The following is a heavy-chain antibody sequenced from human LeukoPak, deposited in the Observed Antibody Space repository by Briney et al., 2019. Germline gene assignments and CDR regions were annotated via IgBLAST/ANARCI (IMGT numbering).Heavy chain of an antibody. J-gene: IGHJ3*02. D-gene: IGHD2-2*01. CDR1: GFTFSSYA. CDR2: ISGSGGST. V-gene: IGHV3-23*01. CDR3: VKRGYCTTASCTYAFDI. Sequence: PGGSLRLSCAASGFTFSSYAMSWVRQAPGKGLEWVSAISGSGGSTYYADSVKGRSTISRDNSKNTLYLQMNSLRAEDTALYYCVKRGYCTTASCTYAFDIWGQGTMVTVSS.